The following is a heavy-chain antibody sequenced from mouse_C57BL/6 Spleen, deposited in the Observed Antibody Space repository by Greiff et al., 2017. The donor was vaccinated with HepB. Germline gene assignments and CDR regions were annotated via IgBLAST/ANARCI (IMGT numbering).Heavy chain of an antibody. CDR1: GFSLTSYG. CDR2: IWRGGST. D-gene: IGHD1-1*01. Sequence: VQVVESGPGLVQPSQSLSITCTVSGFSLTSYGVHWVRQSPGKGLEWLGVIWRGGSTDYNAAFMSRLSITKDNSKSQVFFKMNSLQADDTAIYYCAKKDYVGDAMDYWGQGTSVTVSS. J-gene: IGHJ4*01. CDR3: AKKDYVGDAMDY. V-gene: IGHV2-5*01.